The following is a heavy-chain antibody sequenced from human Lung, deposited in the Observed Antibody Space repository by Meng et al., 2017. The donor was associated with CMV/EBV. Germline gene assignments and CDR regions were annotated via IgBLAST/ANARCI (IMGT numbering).Heavy chain of an antibody. J-gene: IGHJ6*02. Sequence: SXRLXXAASGFTFKDYAMHWVRQVPGKGLEWVPGISWSSGNIGYAGSVKGRFTISRDNAKNSLYLKMNSLRAGDTALYYCAKDKKSDIELVESAHYEMDVXGQGXTVTVSS. V-gene: IGHV3-9*01. CDR3: AKDKKSDIELVESAHYEMDV. D-gene: IGHD2-2*01. CDR2: ISWSSGNI. CDR1: GFTFKDYA.